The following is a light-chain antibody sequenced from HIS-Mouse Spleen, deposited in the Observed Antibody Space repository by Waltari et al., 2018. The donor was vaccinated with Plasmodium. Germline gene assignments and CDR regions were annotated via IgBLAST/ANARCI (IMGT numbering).Light chain of an antibody. Sequence: EIVMTQSPATLSLSPGERATLSCRASQRVSSSYLSWYQQKPGQGPRLLIYGAATRATGIPARFSGSGSGTDFTLTISSLQPEDFAVYYCQQDYNLPYTFGQGTKLEIK. CDR1: QRVSSSY. J-gene: IGKJ2*01. CDR2: GAA. V-gene: IGKV3D-7*01. CDR3: QQDYNLPYT.